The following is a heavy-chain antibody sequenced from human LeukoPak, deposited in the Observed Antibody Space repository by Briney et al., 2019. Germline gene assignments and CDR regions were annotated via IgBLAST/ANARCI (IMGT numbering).Heavy chain of an antibody. CDR1: GFTFSSYG. CDR2: IRYDGSNK. V-gene: IGHV3-30*02. Sequence: GGSLRLSCAASGFTFSSYGMHWVSQAPGKGLEWVAFIRYDGSNKYYADSVKGRFTISRDNSKNTLYLQMNSLRAEDTAVYYGANPKGYYDSSALIGGYWGQGTLVTVSS. D-gene: IGHD3-22*01. CDR3: ANPKGYYDSSALIGGY. J-gene: IGHJ4*02.